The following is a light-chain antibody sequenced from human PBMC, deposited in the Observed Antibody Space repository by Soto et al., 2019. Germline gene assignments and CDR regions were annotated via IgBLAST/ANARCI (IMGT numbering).Light chain of an antibody. CDR1: QSVSNNY. CDR3: QQYGSSGT. V-gene: IGKV3-20*01. J-gene: IGKJ1*01. CDR2: GAS. Sequence: EIVLTQSPGTLSLSPGERATLSCRASQSVSNNYVAWYQQNPGQAPRLLIYGASSRATGIPDRFSGSGSGTDFTLTISRLEPEDFAVYYCQQYGSSGTFGQGTKVDIK.